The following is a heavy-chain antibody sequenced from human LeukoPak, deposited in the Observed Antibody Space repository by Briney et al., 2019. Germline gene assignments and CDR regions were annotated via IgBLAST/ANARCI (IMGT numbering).Heavy chain of an antibody. V-gene: IGHV4-38-2*02. CDR1: GYSISSGYY. J-gene: IGHJ5*02. CDR2: IYYSGTT. CDR3: VREWRGGYYDSSGPNWFDP. Sequence: PSETLSLTCAVSGYSISSGYYWSWIRQPPGKGLEWIGYIYYSGTTNYNPSLKSRVTIGVDTSKNQFSLKLTAVTAADTAVYYCVREWRGGYYDSSGPNWFDPWGQGTLVTVSS. D-gene: IGHD3-22*01.